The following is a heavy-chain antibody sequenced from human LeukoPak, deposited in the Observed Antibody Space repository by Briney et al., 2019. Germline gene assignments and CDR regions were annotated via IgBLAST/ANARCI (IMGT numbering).Heavy chain of an antibody. V-gene: IGHV4-34*01. CDR3: ASEYYYDSSGYYSLAY. CDR2: INHSGST. Sequence: SETLSLTCAVYGGSFSGYYWSWIRQPPGKGLEWIGEINHSGSTNYNPSLKSRVTISVDTSRSQISLKLSSVTAADTAVYYCASEYYYDSSGYYSLAYWGQGTLVTVSS. D-gene: IGHD3-22*01. J-gene: IGHJ4*02. CDR1: GGSFSGYY.